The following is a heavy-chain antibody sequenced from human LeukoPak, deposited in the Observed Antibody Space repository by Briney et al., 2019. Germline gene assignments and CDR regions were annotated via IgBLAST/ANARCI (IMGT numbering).Heavy chain of an antibody. J-gene: IGHJ6*03. Sequence: SETLSLTCAVYGGSFSGYYWSWIRQPPGKGLEWIGEMNHSGSTNYNPSLKSRVTISVDTSKNQFSLKLSSVTAADTAVYYCARGVSYGGNSVHYYYYMDVWGKGTTVTVSS. D-gene: IGHD4-23*01. CDR1: GGSFSGYY. V-gene: IGHV4-34*01. CDR3: ARGVSYGGNSVHYYYYMDV. CDR2: MNHSGST.